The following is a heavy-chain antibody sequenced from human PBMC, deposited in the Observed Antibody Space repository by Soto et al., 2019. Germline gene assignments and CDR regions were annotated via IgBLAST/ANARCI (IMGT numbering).Heavy chain of an antibody. D-gene: IGHD3-10*01. CDR2: ITSTSSTK. CDR3: ARRITMVRGPYYYYAMDV. CDR1: GFTFSSYA. V-gene: IGHV3-48*02. J-gene: IGHJ6*02. Sequence: GGSLRLSCAASGFTFSSYAMSWVRQAPGKGLEWVSFITSTSSTKNYADSVKGRFTISRDNAKNSLYLQMNSLRDEDTAVYYCARRITMVRGPYYYYAMDVWGQGTTVTVSS.